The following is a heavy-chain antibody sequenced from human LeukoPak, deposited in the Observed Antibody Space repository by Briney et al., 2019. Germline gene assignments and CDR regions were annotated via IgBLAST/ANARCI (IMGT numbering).Heavy chain of an antibody. CDR1: GYTFTSYD. CDR2: MNPNSGNT. J-gene: IGHJ4*02. D-gene: IGHD3-9*01. Sequence: ASVKVSCKASGYTFTSYDINWVRQATGQGLEWMGWMNPNSGNTGYAQKFQGRVTMTRNTSISTAYMELSSLRSEDTAVYYCVVNPPDILTGYFYRTGQSVALLGDYWGQGTLVTVSS. V-gene: IGHV1-8*01. CDR3: VVNPPDILTGYFYRTGQSVALLGDY.